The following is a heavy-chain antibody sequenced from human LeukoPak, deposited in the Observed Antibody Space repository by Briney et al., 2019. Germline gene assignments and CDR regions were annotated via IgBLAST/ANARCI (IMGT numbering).Heavy chain of an antibody. CDR2: INHSGST. V-gene: IGHV4-34*01. Sequence: PSETLSLTCAVYGGSFSGYYWSWICQPPGKGLEWVGEINHSGSTNYNPSLKSRVTISVDTSKNQFSLKLSSVTAADTAVYYCARGTYYDFWSGYYTIKNWFDPWGQGTLVTVSS. CDR3: ARGTYYDFWSGYYTIKNWFDP. CDR1: GGSFSGYY. D-gene: IGHD3-3*01. J-gene: IGHJ5*02.